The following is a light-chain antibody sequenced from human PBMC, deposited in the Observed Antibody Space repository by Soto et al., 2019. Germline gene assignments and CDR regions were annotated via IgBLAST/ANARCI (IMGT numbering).Light chain of an antibody. Sequence: QSVLTQPASVSGSPGQSITVSCTGTSSDVGGYNYVSWYQQRPGRAPKLMIYEVSYRPSGVSNRFSGSKSGNTASLTISGLQADDEADYYCSSYTSSGTVFGTGTKVTVL. J-gene: IGLJ1*01. CDR3: SSYTSSGTV. CDR2: EVS. V-gene: IGLV2-14*03. CDR1: SSDVGGYNY.